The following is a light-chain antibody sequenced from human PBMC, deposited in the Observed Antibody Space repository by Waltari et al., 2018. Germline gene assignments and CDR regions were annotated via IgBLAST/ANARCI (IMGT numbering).Light chain of an antibody. V-gene: IGLV3-21*04. CDR2: YDS. J-gene: IGLJ2*01. Sequence: SYVLTQPPSVSVAPGKTATISCGGNNIGSKSVHWSQQTAGQAPVLVIYYDSDRPSGIPERISGSNSGDTATLTISRVEAGDEASYYCQVWDSESDHVVYGGGTKLTVL. CDR1: NIGSKS. CDR3: QVWDSESDHVV.